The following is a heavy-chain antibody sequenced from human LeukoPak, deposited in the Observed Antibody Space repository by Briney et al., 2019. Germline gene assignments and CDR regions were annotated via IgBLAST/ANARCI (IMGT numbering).Heavy chain of an antibody. J-gene: IGHJ4*02. V-gene: IGHV3-74*01. CDR2: INSDGSST. CDR1: GFTFSSYW. Sequence: GGSLRLSCAASGFTFSSYWTHWVRQAPGKGLVWVSRINSDGSSTSYADSVKGRFTISRDNAKNTLYLQMNSLRAEDTAVYYCARPRYSSSWYIFDYWGQGTLVTVSS. CDR3: ARPRYSSSWYIFDY. D-gene: IGHD6-13*01.